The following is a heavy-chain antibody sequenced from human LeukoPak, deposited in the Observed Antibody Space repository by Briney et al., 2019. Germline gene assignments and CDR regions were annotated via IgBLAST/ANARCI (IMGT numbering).Heavy chain of an antibody. V-gene: IGHV4-59*02. CDR3: ARGWGYFDY. CDR1: GGSVSSYY. Sequence: SETLSLTCTVSGGSVSSYYWSWIRQPPGKGLEWIGHIYYSGSTNYNPSLKSRVTISVDTSKNQVSLKLSSVTAADTAVYYCARGWGYFDYGGQGTLVTVSS. D-gene: IGHD3-16*01. CDR2: IYYSGST. J-gene: IGHJ4*02.